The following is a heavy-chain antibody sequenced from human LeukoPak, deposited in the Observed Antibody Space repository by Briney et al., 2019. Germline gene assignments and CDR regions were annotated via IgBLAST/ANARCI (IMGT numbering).Heavy chain of an antibody. J-gene: IGHJ4*02. CDR1: GYTFTSYY. CDR3: ARSLAVAGTFDY. V-gene: IGHV1-46*01. D-gene: IGHD6-19*01. CDR2: INPSGGST. Sequence: ASVKVSCKASGYTFTSYYMHWVRQAPGQGLEWMGIINPSGGSTSYAQKFQSRVTMTRDTSTSTVYMELSSLRSEDTAVYYCARSLAVAGTFDYWGQGTLVTVSS.